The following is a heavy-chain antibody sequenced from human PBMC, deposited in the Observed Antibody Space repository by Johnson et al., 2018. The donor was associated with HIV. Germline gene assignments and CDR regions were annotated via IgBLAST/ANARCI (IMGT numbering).Heavy chain of an antibody. J-gene: IGHJ3*02. CDR3: ARTRQGAFDI. CDR2: IYSGGGT. D-gene: IGHD1-14*01. V-gene: IGHV3-NL1*01. CDR1: GFTLSSSG. Sequence: QVQLVESGGGAVQPGGSLRLPCVASGFTLSSSGMHWVRQPPGKGLEWVSVIYSGGGTYYEDSVKGRFTISRDNSKNTLYLQMNSLRPQDTAVYYCARTRQGAFDIWGQGTMVTVSS.